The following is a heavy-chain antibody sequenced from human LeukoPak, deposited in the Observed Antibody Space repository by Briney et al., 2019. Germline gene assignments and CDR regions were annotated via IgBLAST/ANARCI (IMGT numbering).Heavy chain of an antibody. CDR2: ISMSGTT. J-gene: IGHJ4*02. V-gene: IGHV4-4*02. CDR1: GGSIRSTNW. CDR3: SRESGAFCPFGY. D-gene: IGHD1-26*01. Sequence: SETLSLTCAVSGGSIRSTNWCCWVRQPPGQRLERGGEISMSGTTNFNPSLNRRTTISLAASRNHPSLRLTSVTAADTAIYYCSRESGAFCPFGYWGQGTPVIVPP.